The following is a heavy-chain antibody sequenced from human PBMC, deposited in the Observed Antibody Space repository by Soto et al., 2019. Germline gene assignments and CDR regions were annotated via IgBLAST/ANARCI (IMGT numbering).Heavy chain of an antibody. CDR3: ARSMVYDFWRTYYFDY. CDR2: IYHSGST. V-gene: IGHV4-4*02. Sequence: SETLSLTCAVSGGSISSSNWWSWVRQPPGKGLEWIGEIYHSGSTNYNPSLKSRVTISVDKSKNQFSLKLSSVTAADTAVYYCARSMVYDFWRTYYFDYWGQGTLVTVSS. CDR1: GGSISSSNW. J-gene: IGHJ4*02. D-gene: IGHD3-3*01.